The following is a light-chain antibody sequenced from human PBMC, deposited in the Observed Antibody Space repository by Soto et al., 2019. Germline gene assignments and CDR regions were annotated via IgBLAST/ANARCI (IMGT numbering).Light chain of an antibody. CDR2: DVS. Sequence: QSALTQPASVSGSPGQSITISCTGTSSDVGGYNYVSWYQQHPGKAPKLMIYDVSNRPSGVSNRFSGSKSANTASLTISGLQAEDEADYYCSSYTGSSTDVVFGGGTNLTVL. CDR1: SSDVGGYNY. CDR3: SSYTGSSTDVV. V-gene: IGLV2-14*01. J-gene: IGLJ2*01.